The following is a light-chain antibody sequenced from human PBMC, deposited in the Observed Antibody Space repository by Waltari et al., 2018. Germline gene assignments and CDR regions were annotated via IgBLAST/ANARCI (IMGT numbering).Light chain of an antibody. J-gene: IGKJ1*01. Sequence: EIVLTQSPGTLSLSPGERATLSCRASQSVSSSYLAWYQQKAGQAPRLLIYGASSRATGIPDRFSGSGSGTDFTLAISRLEPEDFAVYYCQHYGSSLWTFDQGTKVEIK. CDR1: QSVSSSY. CDR3: QHYGSSLWT. V-gene: IGKV3-20*01. CDR2: GAS.